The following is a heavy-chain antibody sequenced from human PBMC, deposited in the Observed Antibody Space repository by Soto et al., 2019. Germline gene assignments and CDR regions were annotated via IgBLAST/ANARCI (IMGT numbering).Heavy chain of an antibody. V-gene: IGHV3-30*03. D-gene: IGHD6-6*01. CDR3: ATDPEYRTSSLRNYFEY. CDR2: ILDDGSEK. Sequence: VGSLRRSGAASGFTFSSYGMHGVRQAPGKGLECGAGILDDGSEKWFADSVKGRFTISRDNSKNTLYLQMNSLRAADTAMYYCATDPEYRTSSLRNYFEYWGQGTPVNVSS. CDR1: GFTFSSYG. J-gene: IGHJ4*02.